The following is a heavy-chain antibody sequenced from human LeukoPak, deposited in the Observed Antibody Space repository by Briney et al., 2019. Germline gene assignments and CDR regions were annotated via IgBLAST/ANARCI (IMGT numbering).Heavy chain of an antibody. V-gene: IGHV3-48*02. D-gene: IGHD6-13*01. CDR2: ISSSSSTI. Sequence: GGSLRLSCAAPGITFSDTWMSWVRQAPGKGLEWVSHISSSSSTIYYADSVKGRFTISRDNAKNSLYLQMSSLRDEDTAVYYCARQRLSAAGTSFGYWGQGTLVTVSS. CDR3: ARQRLSAAGTSFGY. J-gene: IGHJ4*02. CDR1: GITFSDTW.